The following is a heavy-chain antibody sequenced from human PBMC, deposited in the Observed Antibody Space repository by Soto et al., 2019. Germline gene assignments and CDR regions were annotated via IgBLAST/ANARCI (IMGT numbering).Heavy chain of an antibody. CDR2: ISYGATP. CDR1: GASITTSPYN. Sequence: SETLSLTCSVSGASITTSPYNWAWIRQPPKKGLQWIGTISYGATPYSTASLESRVTMSVDASKNQFSLKLSSVTAADTAVYYCARHPPGFPNRFDRWGQGTLGTVS. CDR3: ARHPPGFPNRFDR. V-gene: IGHV4-39*01. J-gene: IGHJ5*02. D-gene: IGHD2-8*01.